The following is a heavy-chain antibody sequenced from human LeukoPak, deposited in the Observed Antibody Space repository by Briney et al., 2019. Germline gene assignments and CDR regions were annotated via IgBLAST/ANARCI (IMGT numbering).Heavy chain of an antibody. V-gene: IGHV3-7*01. CDR2: IKYDGSEK. D-gene: IGHD3-3*01. CDR3: ASGFLDDFWSGHF. J-gene: IGHJ4*02. CDR1: GFSFSTHW. Sequence: PGGSLRVSCAASGFSFSTHWMSWVRLAPGKGPEWVANIKYDGSEKYYVDSVKGRFTISRDNAKNSLYLHMNSLRAEDTAVYYCASGFLDDFWSGHFWGQGTLVTVSS.